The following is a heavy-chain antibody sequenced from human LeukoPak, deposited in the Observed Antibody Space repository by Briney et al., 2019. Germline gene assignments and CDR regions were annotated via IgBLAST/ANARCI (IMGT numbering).Heavy chain of an antibody. Sequence: SETLSPTCTVSGGSINSSSYYWGWLRQPPGEALEWIGSIYHSGYTYYNPSLKSRVTISVDTSKSQFSLKLSSVTAADTAVYYCARSSMFRGVTVDYWGQGTLVTVSS. J-gene: IGHJ4*02. CDR2: IYHSGYT. V-gene: IGHV4-39*01. D-gene: IGHD3-10*01. CDR1: GGSINSSSYY. CDR3: ARSSMFRGVTVDY.